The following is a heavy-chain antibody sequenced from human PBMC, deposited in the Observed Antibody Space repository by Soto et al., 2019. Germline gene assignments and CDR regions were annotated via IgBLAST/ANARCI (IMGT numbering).Heavy chain of an antibody. CDR2: IWYDGSNK. D-gene: IGHD3-9*01. CDR3: ARDGDYYDILTEDYYYGMDV. J-gene: IGHJ6*02. V-gene: IGHV3-33*01. Sequence: GGSLRLSCAASGFTFSSYGMHWVRQAPGKGLEWVAVIWYDGSNKYYADSVKGRFTISRDNSKNTLYLQMNSLRAEDTAVYYCARDGDYYDILTEDYYYGMDVWGQGTTVTVSS. CDR1: GFTFSSYG.